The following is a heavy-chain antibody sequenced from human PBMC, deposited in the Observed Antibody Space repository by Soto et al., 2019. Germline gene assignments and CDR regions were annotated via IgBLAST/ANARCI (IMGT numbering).Heavy chain of an antibody. CDR1: GDTLTNHG. Sequence: ASVQVSCKASGDTLTNHGIIWVRQAPGQGLEWMGWMSTYNGNTNYAQKFQGRVTMTTDTSATTCYMELRSLTSDDTAVYYFARYIFGVNILLDYWGQGALVTVSS. CDR2: MSTYNGNT. D-gene: IGHD3-3*01. CDR3: ARYIFGVNILLDY. J-gene: IGHJ4*02. V-gene: IGHV1-18*01.